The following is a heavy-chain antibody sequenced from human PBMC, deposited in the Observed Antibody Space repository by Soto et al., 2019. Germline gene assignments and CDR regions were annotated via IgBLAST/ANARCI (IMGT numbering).Heavy chain of an antibody. J-gene: IGHJ4*02. CDR1: GLPFIGYS. V-gene: IGHV3-48*01. CDR2: IRSSTSDI. CDR3: ARDRQQLAFEY. D-gene: IGHD6-6*01. Sequence: EVQLAESGGGLVQPGGCLRLSCAASGLPFIGYSINWVRQAPGKGLALVSYIRSSTSDIKYAVLVEGRCTITRENAQNSVWLQMKSLRVDNTAVYYCARDRQQLAFEYWGQGTMSTVSS.